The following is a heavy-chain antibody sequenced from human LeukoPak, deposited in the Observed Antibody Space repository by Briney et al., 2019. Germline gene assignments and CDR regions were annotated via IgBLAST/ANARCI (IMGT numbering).Heavy chain of an antibody. J-gene: IGHJ1*01. CDR2: IYSSGST. CDR3: ASAREYCINSNCYEYFQD. D-gene: IGHD2-2*01. V-gene: IGHV3-53*01. Sequence: PGGSLRLSCATSGLTVRTSSMSWVRQAPGKGLEWVAVIYSSGSTYYEDSVNGCCTISRDTSKSSMYLQMDHLRAEDTAVYYCASAREYCINSNCYEYFQDWGQGTLVTVSS. CDR1: GLTVRTSS.